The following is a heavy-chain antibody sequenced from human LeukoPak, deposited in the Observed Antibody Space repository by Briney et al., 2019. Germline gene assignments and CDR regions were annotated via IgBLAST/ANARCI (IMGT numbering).Heavy chain of an antibody. V-gene: IGHV1-18*01. J-gene: IGHJ5*02. D-gene: IGHD2-21*01. Sequence: GASVKVSCKASGYSFTSYGVTWVRQAPGQGLEWMGWISAYNGNIKYAQKFQGRVTMTTDTSTSTAYMELRSLRSDDTAVYYCARAGERSWFDPRGQGTLVTVSS. CDR1: GYSFTSYG. CDR2: ISAYNGNI. CDR3: ARAGERSWFDP.